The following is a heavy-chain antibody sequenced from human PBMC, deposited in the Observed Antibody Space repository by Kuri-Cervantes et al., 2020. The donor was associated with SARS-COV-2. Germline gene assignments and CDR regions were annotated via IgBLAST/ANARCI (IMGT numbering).Heavy chain of an antibody. CDR3: ARAHNGRAVADFDY. J-gene: IGHJ4*02. D-gene: IGHD6-19*01. CDR1: GFPFSSYG. Sequence: LSLTCAASGFPFSSYGMHWVRQAPGKGLEWVAVISYDGSNKYYADSVKGRFTISRDNSKNTLYLQMNSLRAEDTAVYYCARAHNGRAVADFDYWGQGTLVTVSS. CDR2: ISYDGSNK. V-gene: IGHV3-30*03.